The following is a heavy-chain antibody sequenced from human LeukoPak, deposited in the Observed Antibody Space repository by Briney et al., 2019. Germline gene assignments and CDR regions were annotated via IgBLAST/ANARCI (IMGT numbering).Heavy chain of an antibody. CDR2: ISGGT. CDR3: ANSVARNINSPDY. D-gene: IGHD2/OR15-2a*01. J-gene: IGHJ4*02. CDR1: GFTFSNSA. Sequence: PGGSLRLSCAASGFTFSNSAMSWVRQAPGMGLEWVSTISGGTYYADSVKGRFTISRDNSKNTLYLQMNSLRVEDTAVYYCANSVARNINSPDYWGQGTLVTVSS. V-gene: IGHV3-23*01.